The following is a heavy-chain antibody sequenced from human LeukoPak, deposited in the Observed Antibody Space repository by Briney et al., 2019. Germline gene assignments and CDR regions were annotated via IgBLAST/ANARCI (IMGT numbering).Heavy chain of an antibody. CDR1: GYSISSGYY. CDR3: ARDQLECDYGDSNWFDP. V-gene: IGHV4-38-2*02. D-gene: IGHD4-17*01. J-gene: IGHJ5*02. Sequence: SETLSLTCAVSGYSISSGYYWGWIRQPPGKGLEWIGSIYHSGSTYYNPSPKGRVTISVDTSKNQFSLKLSSVTAADTAVYYCARDQLECDYGDSNWFDPWGQGTLVTVSS. CDR2: IYHSGST.